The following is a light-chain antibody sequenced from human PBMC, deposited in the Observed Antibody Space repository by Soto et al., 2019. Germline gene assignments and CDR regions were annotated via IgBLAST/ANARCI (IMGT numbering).Light chain of an antibody. CDR2: EVS. V-gene: IGKV2D-29*01. CDR3: MQSIRLPLT. Sequence: EIVMTQTPLSLSVIPGQPASISCKSSQSLLHGDGKTYLYWFVRKPGQPPQLLFYEVSMRFSGVHDRFSDSGSGTDFTLTISRVEAEDRVLYYCMQSIRLPLTFGQGTKLEI. CDR1: QSLLHGDGKTY. J-gene: IGKJ2*01.